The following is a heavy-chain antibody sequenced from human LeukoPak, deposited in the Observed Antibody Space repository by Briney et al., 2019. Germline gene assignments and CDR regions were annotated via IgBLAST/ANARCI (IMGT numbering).Heavy chain of an antibody. Sequence: VASVKVSCKASGYTFTGYYMHWVRQAPGQGLEWMGRINPNSGGTNYAQKFQGRVTMTRDTSISTAYMELSRLRSDDTAVYYCAREGDTAMVSFDYWGQGTLVTVSS. CDR3: AREGDTAMVSFDY. CDR2: INPNSGGT. D-gene: IGHD5-18*01. V-gene: IGHV1-2*06. J-gene: IGHJ4*02. CDR1: GYTFTGYY.